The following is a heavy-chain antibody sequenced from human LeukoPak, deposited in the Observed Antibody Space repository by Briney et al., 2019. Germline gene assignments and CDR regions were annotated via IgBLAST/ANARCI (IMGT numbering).Heavy chain of an antibody. CDR3: AKDGYCSSTSCYTSGFDY. CDR1: GFPFSSYA. CDR2: ISGSGGST. D-gene: IGHD2-2*02. J-gene: IGHJ4*02. V-gene: IGHV3-23*01. Sequence: GGSLRLSCAASGFPFSSYAMSWVRQAPGKGLEWVSAISGSGGSTYYADSVKGRFTISRDNSKNTLYLQMNSLRAEDTAVYYCAKDGYCSSTSCYTSGFDYWGQGTLVTVSS.